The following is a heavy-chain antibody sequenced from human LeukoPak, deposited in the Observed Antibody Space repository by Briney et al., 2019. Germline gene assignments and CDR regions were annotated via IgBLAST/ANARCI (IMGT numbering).Heavy chain of an antibody. D-gene: IGHD5-12*01. CDR3: ARVAHNGYAYFDY. CDR2: IYHSGST. V-gene: IGHV4-30-2*01. J-gene: IGHJ4*02. CDR1: GGSISSGGYS. Sequence: SETLSLTCAVSGGSISSGGYSWSWIRQPPGKGLEWIGYIYHSGSTYYNPSLKSRITISVDRSKNQFSLKLSSVTAADTAVYYCARVAHNGYAYFDYWGQGTLVTVSS.